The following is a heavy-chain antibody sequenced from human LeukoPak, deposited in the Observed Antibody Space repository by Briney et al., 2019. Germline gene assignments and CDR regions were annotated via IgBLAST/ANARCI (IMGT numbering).Heavy chain of an antibody. CDR1: GYTFTSYD. CDR2: MNPNSGNT. CDR3: ARAVRGVIIKNYYYYYMDV. Sequence: GASVKVSCKACGYTFTSYDINWVRQATGQGLEWMGWMNPNSGNTGYAQKFQGRVTVTRNTSISTAYMELSSLRSEDTAVYYCARAVRGVIIKNYYYYYMDVWGKGTTVTVSS. D-gene: IGHD3-10*01. V-gene: IGHV1-8*01. J-gene: IGHJ6*03.